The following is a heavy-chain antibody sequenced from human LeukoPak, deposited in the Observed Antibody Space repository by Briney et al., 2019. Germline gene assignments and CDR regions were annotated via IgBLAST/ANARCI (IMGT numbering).Heavy chain of an antibody. Sequence: SETLSLTCTVSGGSISSSPYYWGWIRQPPGKGLEWIGSIYYSGTTHYNPSLESRVTISVDTSKNQFSLKLSSVTAADTAVYYCARQRDSSGWSYYYYYMDVWGKGTTVTISS. CDR2: IYYSGTT. J-gene: IGHJ6*03. D-gene: IGHD6-19*01. CDR3: ARQRDSSGWSYYYYYMDV. V-gene: IGHV4-39*01. CDR1: GGSISSSPYY.